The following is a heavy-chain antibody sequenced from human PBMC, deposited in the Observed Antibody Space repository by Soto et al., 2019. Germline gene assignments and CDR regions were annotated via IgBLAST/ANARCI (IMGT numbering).Heavy chain of an antibody. D-gene: IGHD3-10*01. Sequence: QVHLVQSGAEVKKPGASVKVSCKGSGYAFTTYGITWVRQAPGQGLEWMGWISAHNGNTNYAQKLQGRVTVTRDTSTSTAYMELWGLGSGDTAVYYCESGGYGEYWGQGSLVPASS. J-gene: IGHJ4*02. CDR3: ESGGYGEY. V-gene: IGHV1-18*01. CDR1: GYAFTTYG. CDR2: ISAHNGNT.